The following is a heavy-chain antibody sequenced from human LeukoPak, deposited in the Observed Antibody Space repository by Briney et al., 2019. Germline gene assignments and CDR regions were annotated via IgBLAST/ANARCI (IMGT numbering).Heavy chain of an antibody. V-gene: IGHV3-7*01. CDR1: GFTFSSYW. Sequence: GGSLRLSCAASGFTFSSYWMNWVRQAPGRGLEWVANITQDGSDKYYVDSVKGRFTISRDNAKNSLYLQMNSLRAEDTAVYYCARASAAVNYWGQRTLDTVSS. CDR3: ARASAAVNY. J-gene: IGHJ4*02. D-gene: IGHD2-15*01. CDR2: ITQDGSDK.